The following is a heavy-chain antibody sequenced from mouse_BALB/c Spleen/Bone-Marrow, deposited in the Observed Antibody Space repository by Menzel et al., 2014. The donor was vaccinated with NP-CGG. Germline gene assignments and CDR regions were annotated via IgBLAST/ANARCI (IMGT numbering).Heavy chain of an antibody. V-gene: IGHV2-6*02. Sequence: VKLVESGPGLVAPSQSLSITCTVSGFSLTNYGVHWFRQPPGKGLEWLGVIWTDGSTAYNSALKSRLSITKDNSKSQIFLKMNSLQTDDAAMYFCARNWDYWGQGTSVTVSS. J-gene: IGHJ4*01. CDR1: GFSLTNYG. CDR3: ARNWDY. CDR2: IWTDGST.